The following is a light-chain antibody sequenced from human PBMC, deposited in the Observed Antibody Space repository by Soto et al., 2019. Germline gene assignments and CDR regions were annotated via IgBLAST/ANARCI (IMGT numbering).Light chain of an antibody. J-gene: IGLJ2*01. CDR1: SSDVGVFHY. Sequence: QSALTQPASVSGSPGQSITLSCTGTSSDVGVFHYVSWYQQHPGKAPKLIIYEVNNRPSGVSNRFSGSKSGNTASLTISGLQAEDEADYYCRSYTTSSTVVFGGGTKLTFL. V-gene: IGLV2-14*01. CDR3: RSYTTSSTVV. CDR2: EVN.